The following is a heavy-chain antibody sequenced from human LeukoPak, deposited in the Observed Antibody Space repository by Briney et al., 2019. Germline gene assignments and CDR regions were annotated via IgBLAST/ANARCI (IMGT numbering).Heavy chain of an antibody. D-gene: IGHD1-7*01. CDR1: GYTFTSYY. J-gene: IGHJ4*02. V-gene: IGHV1-46*01. CDR2: INPSGGST. CDR3: ATTPLGNEDY. Sequence: ASVKVSCKASGYTFTSYYMHWVRQAPGQGLEWMGIINPSGGSTSYAQKFQGRVTMTEDTSTDTAYMELSSLRSEDTAVYYCATTPLGNEDYWGQGTLVTVSS.